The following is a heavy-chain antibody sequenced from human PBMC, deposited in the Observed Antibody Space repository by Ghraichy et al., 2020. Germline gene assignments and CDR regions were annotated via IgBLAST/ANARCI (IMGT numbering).Heavy chain of an antibody. V-gene: IGHV3-53*04. CDR2: IYSGGST. J-gene: IGHJ6*02. D-gene: IGHD3-3*01. CDR1: GFTVSSNY. Sequence: GGSLRLSCAASGFTVSSNYMSWVRQAPGKGLEWVSVIYSGGSTYYADSVKGRFTISRHNSKNTLYLQMNSLRAEDTAVYYCARSHPPLRFLEWSQGEYYGMDVWGQGTTVTVSS. CDR3: ARSHPPLRFLEWSQGEYYGMDV.